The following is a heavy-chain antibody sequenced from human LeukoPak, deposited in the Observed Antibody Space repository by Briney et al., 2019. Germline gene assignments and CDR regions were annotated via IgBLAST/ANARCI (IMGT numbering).Heavy chain of an antibody. CDR3: ARGRWLQPWGYFDY. CDR2: IIPIFGTA. CDR1: GGTFSSYA. V-gene: IGHV1-69*05. Sequence: ASVKVSCKASGGTFSSYAIIWVRQAPGQGLEWMGGIIPIFGTANYAQKFQGRVTITTDESTSTAYMELSSLRSEDTAVYYCARGRWLQPWGYFDYWGQGTLVTVSS. J-gene: IGHJ4*02. D-gene: IGHD5-24*01.